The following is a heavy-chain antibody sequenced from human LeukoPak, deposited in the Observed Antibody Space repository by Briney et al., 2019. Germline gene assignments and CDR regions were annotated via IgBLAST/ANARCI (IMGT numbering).Heavy chain of an antibody. CDR3: ARSSVVAAVDH. CDR2: IFSGGGT. Sequence: PGGSLLLSCAASGFSLISTYMTWVRHAPGKGLEWVSIIFSGGGTYYADSVKGRFTISRDNSKNTLYLQMNSLRAEDTAVYYCARSSVVAAVDHWGQGTLVTVSS. D-gene: IGHD2-2*01. V-gene: IGHV3-53*01. CDR1: GFSLISTY. J-gene: IGHJ4*02.